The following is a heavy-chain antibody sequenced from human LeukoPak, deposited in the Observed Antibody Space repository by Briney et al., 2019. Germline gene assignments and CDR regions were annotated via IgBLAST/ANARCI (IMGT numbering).Heavy chain of an antibody. J-gene: IGHJ3*02. Sequence: PGGSLRLSCAASGFTFSDYYMSWIRQAPGKGLEWVSYISSSGSTIYYADSVKGRLTISRDNAKNSLYLQMNSLRAEDTAVYYCASYVWGSYRHNDAFDIWGQGTMVTVSS. CDR1: GFTFSDYY. CDR3: ASYVWGSYRHNDAFDI. CDR2: ISSSGSTI. D-gene: IGHD3-16*02. V-gene: IGHV3-11*01.